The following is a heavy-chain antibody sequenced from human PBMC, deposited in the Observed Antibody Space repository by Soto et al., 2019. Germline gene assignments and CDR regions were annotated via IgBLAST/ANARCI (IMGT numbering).Heavy chain of an antibody. CDR2: INHSGST. V-gene: IGHV4-34*01. Sequence: PSETLSLTCAVYGESFSGHIWTWIRQTPGKGLQWIGQINHSGSTNYNPSLKSRVTISVDTSKNQFSLKLSSVTAADTAVYYCARAQRITMVRGVTDWFDPWGQGTLVTVSS. CDR1: GESFSGHI. D-gene: IGHD3-10*01. J-gene: IGHJ5*02. CDR3: ARAQRITMVRGVTDWFDP.